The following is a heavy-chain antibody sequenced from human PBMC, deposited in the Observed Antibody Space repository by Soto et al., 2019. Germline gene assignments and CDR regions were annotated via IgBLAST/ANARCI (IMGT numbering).Heavy chain of an antibody. CDR2: IYYSGST. V-gene: IGHV4-59*01. CDR3: ARGRPTVTSNYDYYYYYYMDV. CDR1: GGSISSYY. J-gene: IGHJ6*03. Sequence: PSETLSLTCTVSGGSISSYYWSWFRQPPGKGLECIGYIYYSGSTNYNPSLKSRVTIAVDTSKNQFSLKLSSVTAADTAVYYCARGRPTVTSNYDYYYYYYMDVWGKGTTVTVSS. D-gene: IGHD4-17*01.